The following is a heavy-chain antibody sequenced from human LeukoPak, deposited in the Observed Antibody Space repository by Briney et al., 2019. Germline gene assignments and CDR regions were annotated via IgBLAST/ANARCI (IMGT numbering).Heavy chain of an antibody. Sequence: ASVKVSCKASGYTFTGFYMHWVGQAPGQGLEWMGWINPNSGGTNYAQKFQGRVTMTRDTSINTAYMGLSSLRSDDTAVFYCARAHLIAAPGYNWFDPWGQGTLVTVSS. CDR2: INPNSGGT. V-gene: IGHV1-2*02. D-gene: IGHD6-13*01. CDR3: ARAHLIAAPGYNWFDP. CDR1: GYTFTGFY. J-gene: IGHJ5*02.